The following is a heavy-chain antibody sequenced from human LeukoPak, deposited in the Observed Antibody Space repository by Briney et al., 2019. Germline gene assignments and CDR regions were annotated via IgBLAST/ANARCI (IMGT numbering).Heavy chain of an antibody. CDR1: DDSISSTNW. Sequence: LSLTCAVSDDSISSTNWWHWVRQPPGKGLEWIGEIYHTGSTNNNPSLTSRVTISVDKSKNQFSLKLSSVTAADTAVYYCARGLVTTGRSSFDNWGQGTLVTVSS. V-gene: IGHV4-4*02. D-gene: IGHD4-17*01. CDR2: IYHTGST. CDR3: ARGLVTTGRSSFDN. J-gene: IGHJ4*02.